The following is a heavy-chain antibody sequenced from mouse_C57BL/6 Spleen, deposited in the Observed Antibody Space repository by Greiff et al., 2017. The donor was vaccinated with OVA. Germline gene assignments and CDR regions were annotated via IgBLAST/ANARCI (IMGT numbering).Heavy chain of an antibody. CDR2: IYPGDGDT. V-gene: IGHV1-80*01. Sequence: QVQLQQSGAELVKPGASVKISCKASGYAFSSYWMNWVKQRPGKGLEWIGQIYPGDGDTNYNGKFKGKATLTADKSSSTAYLQLSSLTSEDSAVYFCARGDYDYDGGYFDYWGQGTTLTVSS. CDR3: ARGDYDYDGGYFDY. CDR1: GYAFSSYW. D-gene: IGHD2-4*01. J-gene: IGHJ2*01.